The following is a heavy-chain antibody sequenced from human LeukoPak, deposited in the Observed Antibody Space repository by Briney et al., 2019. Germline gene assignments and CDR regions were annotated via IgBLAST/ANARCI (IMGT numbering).Heavy chain of an antibody. J-gene: IGHJ4*02. CDR1: GYSISSGYH. CDR3: ARTLYCIGATCYSPELFHS. D-gene: IGHD2-15*01. V-gene: IGHV4-38-2*02. Sequence: SETLSLTCTVSGYSISSGYHWGWIRPSPEKGLEWIGSIFHSGNTYYNPSLKSRVTISVDTSMNQFSLKLTSLTAADTAVYYCARTLYCIGATCYSPELFHSWGQGTLVTVSS. CDR2: IFHSGNT.